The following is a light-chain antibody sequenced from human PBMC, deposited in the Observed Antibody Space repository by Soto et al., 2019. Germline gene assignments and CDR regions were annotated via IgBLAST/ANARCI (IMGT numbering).Light chain of an antibody. J-gene: IGLJ2*01. V-gene: IGLV2-14*01. CDR2: GVN. CDR3: SSYTSSSTLV. Sequence: LTQPASVSGSPGQSITISCTGTSSDVGGYKYVSWYQHHPGKAPKLVMYGVNDRPSGVSNRFSGGKSGNTASLTISGLQVEDEGDYYCSSYTSSSTLVFGGGTKVTVL. CDR1: SSDVGGYKY.